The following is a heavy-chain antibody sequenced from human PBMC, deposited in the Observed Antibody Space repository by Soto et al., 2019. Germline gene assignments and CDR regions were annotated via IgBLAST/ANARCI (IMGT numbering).Heavy chain of an antibody. Sequence: PGGSLRLSCAASGFTFSSYGMHWVRQAPGKWLEWVAVISYDGSNKYYADSVKGRFTISRDNSKNTLYLQMNSLRAEDTAVYYCAKDQSGTNWFDPWGQXTLVTVSS. CDR2: ISYDGSNK. J-gene: IGHJ5*02. CDR3: AKDQSGTNWFDP. V-gene: IGHV3-30*18. CDR1: GFTFSSYG.